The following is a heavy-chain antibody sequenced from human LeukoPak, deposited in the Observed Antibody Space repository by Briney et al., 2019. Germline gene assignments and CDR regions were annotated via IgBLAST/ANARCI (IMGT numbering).Heavy chain of an antibody. CDR1: GGSFSGYY. Sequence: PSETLSLTCAVYGGSFSGYYWSWIRQPPGKGLEWIGEINHSGSTNYNPSLRSRVTISVDTSKNQFSLKLSSVTAADTAVYYCARGGFIHKRYFDYWGQGTLVTVSS. CDR3: ARGGFIHKRYFDY. J-gene: IGHJ4*02. V-gene: IGHV4-34*01. CDR2: INHSGST. D-gene: IGHD2-2*03.